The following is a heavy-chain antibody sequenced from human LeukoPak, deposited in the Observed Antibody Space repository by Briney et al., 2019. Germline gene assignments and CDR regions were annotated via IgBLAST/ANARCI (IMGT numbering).Heavy chain of an antibody. CDR3: ARDSGFHYDYVWGSYRPGFNY. CDR1: GGSVSNYY. CDR2: IYYSGST. J-gene: IGHJ4*02. D-gene: IGHD3-16*02. Sequence: SETLSLTCTVSGGSVSNYYWSWIRQPPGKGLEWIGYIYYSGSTNYNPSLKSRVTISVDTSKNQFSLKVNSVTAADTAVYYCARDSGFHYDYVWGSYRPGFNYWGQGTLVTVSS. V-gene: IGHV4-59*02.